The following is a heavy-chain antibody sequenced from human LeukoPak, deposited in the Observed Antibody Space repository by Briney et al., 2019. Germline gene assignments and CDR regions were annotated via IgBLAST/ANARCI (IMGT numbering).Heavy chain of an antibody. CDR3: ARDPGYCSGGICYGVDY. V-gene: IGHV3-74*01. CDR2: LNRDGTST. J-gene: IGHJ4*02. D-gene: IGHD2-15*01. CDR1: EFTFSNYW. Sequence: GGSLRLSCAASEFTFSNYWMHWVRQAPGKGLVWVSRLNRDGTSTSYADSVKGRFTISRDNAKNTLYLQMNSLRAEDTAVYYCARDPGYCSGGICYGVDYWGQGTLVTVSS.